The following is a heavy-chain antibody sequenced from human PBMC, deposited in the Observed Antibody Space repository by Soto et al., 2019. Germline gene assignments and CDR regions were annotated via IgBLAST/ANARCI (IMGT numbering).Heavy chain of an antibody. CDR3: ARVERGITIFGGVVPPLDY. V-gene: IGHV3-11*01. J-gene: IGHJ4*02. CDR2: ISSSGSTI. CDR1: GFTFSDYY. D-gene: IGHD3-3*01. Sequence: QVQLVESGGGLVKPGGSLRLSCAASGFTFSDYYMSWIRQAPGKGLEWVSYISSSGSTIYYADSVKGRFTISRDNAKNSLYPQTTSLGAEDTAVYYCARVERGITIFGGVVPPLDYWGQGTRVTVAS.